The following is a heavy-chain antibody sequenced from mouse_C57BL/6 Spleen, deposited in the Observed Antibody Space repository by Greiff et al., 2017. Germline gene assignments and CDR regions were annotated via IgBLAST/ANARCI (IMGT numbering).Heavy chain of an antibody. CDR2: MYPGSGNT. V-gene: IGHV1-66*01. CDR1: GYSFTSYY. D-gene: IGHD1-1*01. J-gene: IGHJ2*01. CDR3: ARETVVALYYFDY. Sequence: VQLQQSGPELVKPGASVKISCKASGYSFTSYYIHWVKQRPGQGLEWIGWMYPGSGNTKYNEKFKGKATLTADTSSSTAYMQRSSLSSEDSAVYYCARETVVALYYFDYWGQGTTLTVSS.